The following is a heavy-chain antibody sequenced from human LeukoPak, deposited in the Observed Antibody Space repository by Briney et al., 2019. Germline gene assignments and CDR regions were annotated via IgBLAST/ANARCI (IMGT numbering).Heavy chain of an antibody. CDR3: ARPIVLMVYASPPIAFGI. CDR1: GYSISSGYY. Sequence: SETLSLTCAVSGYSISSGYYWGWIRQPPGKGLEWIGSIYHSGSTYYNPSPKSRVTISVDTSKNHFSLKLSSVTAADTAVYYCARPIVLMVYASPPIAFGIWGQGTMVTVSS. J-gene: IGHJ3*02. V-gene: IGHV4-38-2*01. CDR2: IYHSGST. D-gene: IGHD2-8*01.